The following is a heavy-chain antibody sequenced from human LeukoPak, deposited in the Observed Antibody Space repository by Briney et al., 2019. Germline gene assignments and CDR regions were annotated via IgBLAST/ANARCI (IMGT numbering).Heavy chain of an antibody. Sequence: PGGSLRLSCAASGFTFRNYWMHWVRQAPGKGLEWVANINQDGSEKYYVDSVEGRFTISRDNAKNSLYLQMNSLRAEDTAVYYCVRAREAYYNVFPDYWGQGALVTVSS. CDR3: VRAREAYYNVFPDY. D-gene: IGHD3-10*01. V-gene: IGHV3-7*01. CDR2: INQDGSEK. J-gene: IGHJ4*02. CDR1: GFTFRNYW.